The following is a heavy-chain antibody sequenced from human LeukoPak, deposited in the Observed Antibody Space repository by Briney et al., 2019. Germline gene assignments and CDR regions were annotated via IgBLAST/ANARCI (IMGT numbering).Heavy chain of an antibody. CDR1: GGSISSYY. CDR3: ARAISDSGNYRRFEY. Sequence: SETLSLTCTVSGGSISSYYWSWIRQPPGKGLECIGYIYYSGSTNYNPSPKSRGTISVETSKTQFSLQLNSVTPDDTAISYCARAISDSGNYRRFEYWGQGTLVTVSS. CDR2: IYYSGST. J-gene: IGHJ4*02. D-gene: IGHD1-26*01. V-gene: IGHV4-59*12.